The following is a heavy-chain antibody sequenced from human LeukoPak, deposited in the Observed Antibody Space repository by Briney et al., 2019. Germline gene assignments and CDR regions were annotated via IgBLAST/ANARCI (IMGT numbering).Heavy chain of an antibody. CDR1: GGSFSCYY. J-gene: IGHJ4*02. D-gene: IGHD2-15*01. CDR3: ARGIVVVVAATLVGYFDY. V-gene: IGHV4-34*01. Sequence: SETLSLTCAVYGGSFSCYYWSWIRQPPGKGLEWIGEINHSGSTNYNPSLKSRVTISVDTSKNQFSLKLSSVTAADTAVYYCARGIVVVVAATLVGYFDYWGQGTLVTVSS. CDR2: INHSGST.